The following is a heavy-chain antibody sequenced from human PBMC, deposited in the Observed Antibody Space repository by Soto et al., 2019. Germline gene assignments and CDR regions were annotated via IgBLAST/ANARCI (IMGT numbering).Heavy chain of an antibody. CDR3: ARRAASGRHFDH. J-gene: IGHJ4*02. CDR2: ISSSGNST. Sequence: QVQLVESGGGLVMPGESLRLSCAASGFTFSDHYMSWIRQAPGKGLEWVSYISSSGNSTYYADSVKGRFTVSRDNAENSLYLQMNSLRAEDTAVYYCARRAASGRHFDHWGQGTLVSVSS. V-gene: IGHV3-11*01. CDR1: GFTFSDHY. D-gene: IGHD6-13*01.